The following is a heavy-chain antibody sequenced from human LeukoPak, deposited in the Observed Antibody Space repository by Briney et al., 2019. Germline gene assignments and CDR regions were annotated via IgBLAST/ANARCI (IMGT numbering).Heavy chain of an antibody. CDR3: ARGYSYGRYFDY. J-gene: IGHJ4*02. V-gene: IGHV4-59*01. D-gene: IGHD5-18*01. Sequence: SETLSLTCTVSGGSISSYYWSWIRQPPGKGLEWIGYIYYSGSTNYNPSLKSRVTISVDTSKNQFSLKLSSVTAADTAVYYCARGYSYGRYFDYWGQGTLVTVSS. CDR2: IYYSGST. CDR1: GGSISSYY.